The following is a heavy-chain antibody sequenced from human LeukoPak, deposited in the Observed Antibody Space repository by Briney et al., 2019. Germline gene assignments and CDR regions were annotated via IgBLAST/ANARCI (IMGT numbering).Heavy chain of an antibody. CDR3: ARFKTYYDFWSGYFDLRYFDY. CDR2: INHSGST. Sequence: SETLSLTCAVYGGSFSGYYWSWIRQPPGKGLEWIGEINHSGSTNYNPSLKSRVTISVDTSKNQFSLKLSSVTAADTAVYYCARFKTYYDFWSGYFDLRYFDYWGQGTLVTVSS. V-gene: IGHV4-34*01. CDR1: GGSFSGYY. J-gene: IGHJ4*02. D-gene: IGHD3-3*01.